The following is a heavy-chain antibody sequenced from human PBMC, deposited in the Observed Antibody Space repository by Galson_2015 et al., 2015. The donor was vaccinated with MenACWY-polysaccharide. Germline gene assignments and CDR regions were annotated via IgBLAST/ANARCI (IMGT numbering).Heavy chain of an antibody. J-gene: IGHJ5*02. CDR3: ATGISWYTWFDP. Sequence: SLRLSCAASGFTFNTHAMSWVRQAPGKGLEWVSGIGGRGGSGAGTYYADSVKGRFTISRDNSKNMLYLQMNSLRADDTAVYHCATGISWYTWFDPWGQGTLVTVSS. V-gene: IGHV3-23*01. D-gene: IGHD1-1*01. CDR2: IGGRGGSGAGT. CDR1: GFTFNTHA.